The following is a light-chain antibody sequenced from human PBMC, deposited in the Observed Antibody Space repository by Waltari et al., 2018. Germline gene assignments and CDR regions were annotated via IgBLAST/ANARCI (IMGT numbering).Light chain of an antibody. CDR1: QPVLYSANNKNY. CDR2: WAS. J-gene: IGKJ2*01. Sequence: DIVMTQSPDSLAVSLGERATIHCKSSQPVLYSANNKNYLAWYQQKPGQPPKLLIYWASTRESGVPDRFSGSGSGTDFTLTISSLQAEDVAVYYCQQYYSIPYTFGQGTKLEIK. CDR3: QQYYSIPYT. V-gene: IGKV4-1*01.